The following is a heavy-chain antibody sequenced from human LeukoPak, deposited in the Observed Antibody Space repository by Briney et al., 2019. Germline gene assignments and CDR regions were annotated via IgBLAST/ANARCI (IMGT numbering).Heavy chain of an antibody. CDR3: ARVLGTTDYFDY. CDR2: IANDGTNE. Sequence: GGSLRLSCAASGFTFYTYGMHWVRQAPGKGLEWVSVIANDGTNEYYADSVKGRFTISRDSSNNILFLQMNNLRAEDSAVYYCARVLGTTDYFDYWGQGTLVAVSS. J-gene: IGHJ4*02. D-gene: IGHD4-17*01. V-gene: IGHV3-30*03. CDR1: GFTFYTYG.